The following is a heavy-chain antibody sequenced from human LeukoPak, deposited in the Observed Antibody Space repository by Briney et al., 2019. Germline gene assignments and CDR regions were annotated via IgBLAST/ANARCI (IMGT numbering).Heavy chain of an antibody. Sequence: SVKVSCKASGGTFSSYAISWVRQAPGQGLEWMGGIIPIFGTANYAQKLQGRVTMTTDTSTSTAYMELRSLRSDDTAVYYCARVTQTDYDFDYWGQGTLVTVSS. D-gene: IGHD4-17*01. CDR2: IIPIFGTA. CDR1: GGTFSSYA. V-gene: IGHV1-69*05. J-gene: IGHJ4*02. CDR3: ARVTQTDYDFDY.